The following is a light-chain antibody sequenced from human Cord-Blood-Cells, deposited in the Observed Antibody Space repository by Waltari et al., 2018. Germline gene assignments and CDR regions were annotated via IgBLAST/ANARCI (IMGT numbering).Light chain of an antibody. Sequence: QSALTQPRSVSGSPGQSVTISCTGTSSDVGGYNYVSWYQQHPGKAPKLMIYDVSKRPSRVPDRFSASKSGNAASLTISGLQAEDEADYYCCSYAGSYTYVVFGGGTKLTVL. CDR2: DVS. J-gene: IGLJ2*01. CDR1: SSDVGGYNY. V-gene: IGLV2-11*01. CDR3: CSYAGSYTYVV.